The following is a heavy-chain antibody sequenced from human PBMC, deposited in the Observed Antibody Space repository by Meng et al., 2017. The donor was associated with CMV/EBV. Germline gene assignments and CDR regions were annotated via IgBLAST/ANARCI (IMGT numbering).Heavy chain of an antibody. CDR1: GGSISSYY. CDR2: IYYSGST. J-gene: IGHJ5*02. D-gene: IGHD2-2*01. V-gene: IGHV4-59*01. CDR3: AREWFYCSSTSCGGFDP. Sequence: SETLSLTCTVSGGSISSYYWSWIRQPPGKGLERIGYIYYSGSTNYNPSLKSRVTISVDTSKNQFSLKLSSVTAADTAVYYCAREWFYCSSTSCGGFDPWGQGTLVTVSS.